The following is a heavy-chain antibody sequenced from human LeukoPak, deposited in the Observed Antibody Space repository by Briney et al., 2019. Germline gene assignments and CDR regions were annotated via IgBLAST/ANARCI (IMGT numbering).Heavy chain of an antibody. D-gene: IGHD1-26*01. V-gene: IGHV3-74*01. CDR1: GFTLSSNW. CDR2: INGDGSST. J-gene: IGHJ4*02. Sequence: GGSLRLSCAASGFTLSSNWMHWVRQAPGKGLVWVSRINGDGSSTSYADSVKGRFTISRDNAKNTLYLQMNSLRAEDTAVYYCARDRGSTEFDYWGQGTLVTVSS. CDR3: ARDRGSTEFDY.